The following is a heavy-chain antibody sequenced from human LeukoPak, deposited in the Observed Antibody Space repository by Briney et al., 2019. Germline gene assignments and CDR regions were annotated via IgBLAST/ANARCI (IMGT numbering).Heavy chain of an antibody. CDR2: LDWDDDK. V-gene: IGHV2-70*01. CDR3: ARYLYGDSASYFDS. D-gene: IGHD4-17*01. J-gene: IGHJ4*02. CDR1: GFSLSTSGMC. Sequence: SGPALVKPTQSLTLTCTFSGFSLSTSGMCVSWIRKPPGKALEWLALLDWDDDKYYRTSLKTRLTISKDTSKNQVVTTMTNMEGVDTATYYCARYLYGDSASYFDSWGQGALVIVSS.